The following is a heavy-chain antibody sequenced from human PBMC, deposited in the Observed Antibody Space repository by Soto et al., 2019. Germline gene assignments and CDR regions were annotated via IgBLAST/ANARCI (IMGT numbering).Heavy chain of an antibody. V-gene: IGHV1-69*08. J-gene: IGHJ6*02. CDR2: IIPILGET. D-gene: IGHD3-16*01. Sequence: QVQLVQSGAEVKKPGSSVRVSCKASGTIFSSYTISWVRQAPGQGLEWMGRIIPILGETNSAQKFQGRVTVTADKSTNTAYMELNSLRLEDTARYYCARGLGGRMDDWGQGTTVTVSS. CDR1: GTIFSSYT. CDR3: ARGLGGRMDD.